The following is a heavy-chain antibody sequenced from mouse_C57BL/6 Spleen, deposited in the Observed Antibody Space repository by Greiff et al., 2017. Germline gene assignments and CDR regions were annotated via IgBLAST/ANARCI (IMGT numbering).Heavy chain of an antibody. J-gene: IGHJ4*01. CDR3: ARGIITAVVEAMDY. D-gene: IGHD1-1*01. CDR1: GYTFTSYD. Sequence: QVQLQQSGPELVKPGASVKLSCKASGYTFTSYDINWVKQRPGQGLEWIGRIYPSDGSTKYNQKFKGKATLTVDKSSSTAYMELHSLTSEDSAVYFCARGIITAVVEAMDYWGQGTSVTVSS. CDR2: IYPSDGST. V-gene: IGHV1-85*01.